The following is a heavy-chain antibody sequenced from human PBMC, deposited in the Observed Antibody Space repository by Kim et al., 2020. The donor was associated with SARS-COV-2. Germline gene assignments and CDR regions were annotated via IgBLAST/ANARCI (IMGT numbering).Heavy chain of an antibody. J-gene: IGHJ4*02. Sequence: AQKFQGRVTITADESTSTAYMELSSLRSEDTAVYYCARAPRGGYDFYFDYWGQGTLVTVSS. V-gene: IGHV1-69*19. D-gene: IGHD5-12*01. CDR3: ARAPRGGYDFYFDY.